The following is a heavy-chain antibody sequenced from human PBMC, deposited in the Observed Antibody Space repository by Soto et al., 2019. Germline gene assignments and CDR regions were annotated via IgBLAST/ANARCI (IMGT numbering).Heavy chain of an antibody. CDR1: GGSISSGGYY. D-gene: IGHD3-3*01. Sequence: SETLSLTCTVSGGSISSGGYYWSWIRQHPGKGLEWIGYIYYSGSTYYNPSLKSRVTISVDTSKNQFSLKLSSVTAADTAVYYCARGVDFWSGSFNDYWGQGTLVTVSS. CDR3: ARGVDFWSGSFNDY. CDR2: IYYSGST. J-gene: IGHJ4*02. V-gene: IGHV4-31*03.